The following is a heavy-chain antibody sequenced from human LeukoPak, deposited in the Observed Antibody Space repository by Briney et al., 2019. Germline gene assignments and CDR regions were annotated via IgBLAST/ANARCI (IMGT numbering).Heavy chain of an antibody. J-gene: IGHJ6*02. Sequence: SETLSLTCTVSGGSISSYYWSWIRQPPGKGLEWIGYVHFSGFTNYNPSLQSRVTISLDTSKNQFSLKLSSVTAADTAVYYCVRDFLSGRYGMDVWGQGTTVTVSS. CDR3: VRDFLSGRYGMDV. D-gene: IGHD2-8*02. V-gene: IGHV4-59*01. CDR1: GGSISSYY. CDR2: VHFSGFT.